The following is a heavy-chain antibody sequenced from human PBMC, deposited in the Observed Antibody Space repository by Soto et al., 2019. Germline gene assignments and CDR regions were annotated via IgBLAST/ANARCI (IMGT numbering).Heavy chain of an antibody. J-gene: IGHJ5*02. CDR2: IIPISATT. V-gene: IGHV1-69*06. Sequence: SVKVSCKASGGTFGSDAITWVRQALGQGLEWVGRIIPISATTKYAQNLQGRVTISADKSTLTSYMELHSLTSDDAALYYCARYFTESGYYTNWLDPWGQGTQVTVSS. CDR1: GGTFGSDA. CDR3: ARYFTESGYYTNWLDP. D-gene: IGHD3-22*01.